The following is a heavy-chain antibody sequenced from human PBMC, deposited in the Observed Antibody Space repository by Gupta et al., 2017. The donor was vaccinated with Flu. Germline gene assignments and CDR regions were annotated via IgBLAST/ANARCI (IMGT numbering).Heavy chain of an antibody. CDR3: ARDFPRDSSSSIPYYYYYGMDV. Sequence: QVQLQESGPGLVKPSETLSLTCTVSGGSISSYYWSWIRQPPGKGLEWIGYIYYSGSTNYNPSLKSRVTISVDTSKNQFSLKLSSVTAADTAVYYCARDFPRDSSSSIPYYYYYGMDVWGQGTTVTVSS. CDR1: GGSISSYY. J-gene: IGHJ6*02. CDR2: IYYSGST. V-gene: IGHV4-59*01. D-gene: IGHD6-6*01.